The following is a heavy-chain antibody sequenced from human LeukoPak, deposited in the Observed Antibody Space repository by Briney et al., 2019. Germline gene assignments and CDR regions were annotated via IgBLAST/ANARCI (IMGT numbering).Heavy chain of an antibody. CDR1: GFTVSSNY. CDR3: ARDPRLGEFRY. Sequence: PGGSLRLSCAASGFTVSSNYMSWVRQAPGKGLEWVSVIYSGGSTYYADSVKGRFTISRDNSKNTLYLQMNSLRAEDTAVYYCARDPRLGEFRYWGQGTLVTVSS. D-gene: IGHD3-16*01. V-gene: IGHV3-53*01. J-gene: IGHJ4*02. CDR2: IYSGGST.